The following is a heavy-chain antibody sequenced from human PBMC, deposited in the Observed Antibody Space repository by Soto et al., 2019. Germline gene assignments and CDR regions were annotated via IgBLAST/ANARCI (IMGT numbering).Heavy chain of an antibody. V-gene: IGHV3-30*18. J-gene: IGHJ3*01. CDR3: AKGTEGCF. Sequence: QVQLVESGGGVVQPGRSLRLSCAASGFTFSSYGMHWVRQAPGEGLEWVAVISYDGSNKYYADSVKGRFTISRDNSKNTLYLQMNSLRAEDTAVYYCAKGTEGCFWGQGTMVTVSS. CDR2: ISYDGSNK. D-gene: IGHD3-10*02. CDR1: GFTFSSYG.